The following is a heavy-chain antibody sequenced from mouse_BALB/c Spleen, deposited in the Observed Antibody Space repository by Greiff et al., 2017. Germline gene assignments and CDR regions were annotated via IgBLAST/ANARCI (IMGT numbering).Heavy chain of an antibody. V-gene: IGHV1-15*01. J-gene: IGHJ2*01. CDR3: SREDPFDY. CDR1: GFTFTDYE. Sequence: QVQLQQSGAELVRPGASVTLSCKASGFTFTDYEMHWVKQTPVHGLEWIGAIDPETGGTAYNQKFKGKATLTADKSSSTAYMKLRSLTSEDSAVYYCSREDPFDYWGQGTTVTVSS. CDR2: IDPETGGT.